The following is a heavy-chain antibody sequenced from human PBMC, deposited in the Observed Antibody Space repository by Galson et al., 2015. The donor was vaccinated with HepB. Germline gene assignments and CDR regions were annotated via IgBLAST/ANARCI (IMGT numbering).Heavy chain of an antibody. V-gene: IGHV3-7*03. J-gene: IGHJ5*02. Sequence: QAPGKGLEWVANIKQDGSEKSYVDSVKGRFTISRDNAKNSLHLQMNSLRAEDTAVYYCARIPCSGYYYCWFDPWGQGTLVTVSS. D-gene: IGHD3-22*01. CDR3: ARIPCSGYYYCWFDP. CDR2: IKQDGSEK.